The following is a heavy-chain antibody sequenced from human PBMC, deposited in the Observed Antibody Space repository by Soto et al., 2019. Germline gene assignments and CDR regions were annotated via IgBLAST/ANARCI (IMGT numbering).Heavy chain of an antibody. J-gene: IGHJ5*02. Sequence: QVQLVQSGAEVKKPGSSVKVSCKASGGTFSSYAISWVRQAPGQGLEWMGGIIPIFGTANYAQKFQGRVTVTADECTATAYMELSSLRSEGGALYFFAWAVAGPYDTWGQGTLVTVSS. CDR2: IIPIFGTA. CDR3: AWAVAGPYDT. V-gene: IGHV1-69*12. CDR1: GGTFSSYA. D-gene: IGHD3-9*01.